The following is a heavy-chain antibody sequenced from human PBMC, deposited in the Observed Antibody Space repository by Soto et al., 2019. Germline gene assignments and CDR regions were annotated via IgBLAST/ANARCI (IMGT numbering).Heavy chain of an antibody. CDR3: AKEDYYYGMDV. Sequence: GGSLRLSCAASGFTFSSYGMHWVRQAPGKGLEWVAVISYDGSNKYYADSVKGRFTISRDNSKNMLYLQMNSLRAEDTAVYYCAKEDYYYGMDVWGQGTTVTVSS. V-gene: IGHV3-30*18. CDR1: GFTFSSYG. CDR2: ISYDGSNK. J-gene: IGHJ6*02.